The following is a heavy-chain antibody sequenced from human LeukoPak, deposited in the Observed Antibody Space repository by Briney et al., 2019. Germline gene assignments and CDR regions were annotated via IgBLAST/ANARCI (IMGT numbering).Heavy chain of an antibody. D-gene: IGHD3-16*01. CDR1: GGSIRDYQ. V-gene: IGHV4-59*01. CDR3: ARFGVDYDMDV. CDR2: IHYSGRP. Sequence: SETLSLTCAVSGGSIRDYQWSWIRQPPGKGLEWIGQIHYSGRPDYNPSLKSRVTISVDMSKNQLSLKVTSVTGADTAVYYCARFGVDYDMDVWGQGTTVTVSS. J-gene: IGHJ6*02.